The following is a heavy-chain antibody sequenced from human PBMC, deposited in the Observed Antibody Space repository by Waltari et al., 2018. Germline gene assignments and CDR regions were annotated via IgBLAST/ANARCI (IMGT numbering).Heavy chain of an antibody. J-gene: IGHJ4*02. Sequence: EVQLLESGGGLVQPGGSLRISCAASGFTFSSYAMSWVRQAPGEGLEWVSAISGSGGSTYYADSGKGRFTISRDNSKNTLYLQMNSLRAEDTAVYYCAKDIPSGWYGDWGQGTLVTVSS. D-gene: IGHD6-19*01. CDR3: AKDIPSGWYGD. CDR1: GFTFSSYA. V-gene: IGHV3-23*01. CDR2: ISGSGGST.